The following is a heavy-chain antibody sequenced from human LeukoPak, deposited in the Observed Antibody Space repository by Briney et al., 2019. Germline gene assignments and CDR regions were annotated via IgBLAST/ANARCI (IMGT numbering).Heavy chain of an antibody. V-gene: IGHV4-34*01. Sequence: SETRSLTCTVYGGSFRGYYWSWIRQPPGKGLEWIGEINNSGSTNYNPSLKSRVTMSVDTSKKQLSLKLSSVTAADTAVYYCARLGAIQYYYYYIDVWGKGTTVTVSS. J-gene: IGHJ6*03. CDR3: ARLGAIQYYYYYIDV. CDR1: GGSFRGYY. D-gene: IGHD2-2*02. CDR2: INNSGST.